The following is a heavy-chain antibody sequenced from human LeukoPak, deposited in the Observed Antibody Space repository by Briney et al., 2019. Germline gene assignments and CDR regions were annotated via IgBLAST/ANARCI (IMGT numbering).Heavy chain of an antibody. V-gene: IGHV3-48*04. D-gene: IGHD2-2*01. CDR2: ISSSGSTI. J-gene: IGHJ4*02. CDR1: GFTFSSYS. Sequence: GGSLRLSCAASGFTFSSYSMNWVRQAPGKGLEWVSYISSSGSTIYYADSVKGRFTISRDNAKNSLYLQMNSLRAEDTAVYYCARVGSRTIMASFDYWGQGTLVTVSS. CDR3: ARVGSRTIMASFDY.